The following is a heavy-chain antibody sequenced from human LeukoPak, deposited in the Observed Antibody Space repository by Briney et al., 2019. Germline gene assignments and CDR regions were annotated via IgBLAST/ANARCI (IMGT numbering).Heavy chain of an antibody. CDR3: ARGVGDSSGYYPHYFDY. J-gene: IGHJ4*02. CDR1: GGSISSYY. V-gene: IGHV4-59*01. D-gene: IGHD3-22*01. CDR2: IYYSGST. Sequence: SETLSLTYTVSGGSISSYYWSWIRQPPGKGLEWIGYIYYSGSTNYNPSLKSRVTISVDTSKNQFSLKLSSVTAADTAVYYCARGVGDSSGYYPHYFDYWGQGTLVTVSS.